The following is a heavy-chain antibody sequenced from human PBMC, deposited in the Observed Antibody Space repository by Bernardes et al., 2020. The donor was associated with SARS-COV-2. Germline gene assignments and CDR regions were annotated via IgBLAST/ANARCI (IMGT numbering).Heavy chain of an antibody. CDR2: IYHSGST. CDR1: GGSISSGGYS. V-gene: IGHV4-30-2*01. CDR3: ARYRGGLHSSSWYPTPYYFDY. Sequence: SETLSLTCAVSGGSISSGGYSWSWIRQPPGKGLEWIGYIYHSGSTYYNPSLKSRVTISVDRSKNQFSLKLSSVTAADTAVYYCARYRGGLHSSSWYPTPYYFDYWGQGTLVTVSS. J-gene: IGHJ4*02. D-gene: IGHD6-13*01.